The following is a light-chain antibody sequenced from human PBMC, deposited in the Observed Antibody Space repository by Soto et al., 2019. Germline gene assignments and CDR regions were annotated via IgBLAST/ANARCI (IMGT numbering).Light chain of an antibody. CDR1: QSVSTY. CDR2: DAS. Sequence: EVVLTQSPATLSLSPGERATLSCRASQSVSTYLAWYQQKPGQPPRLLIYDASNRATGIPARFSGSGSGTDFTLTISRLEPEDFAVYYCQQRSNWPLGYTFGQGTKLEIK. CDR3: QQRSNWPLGYT. J-gene: IGKJ2*01. V-gene: IGKV3-11*01.